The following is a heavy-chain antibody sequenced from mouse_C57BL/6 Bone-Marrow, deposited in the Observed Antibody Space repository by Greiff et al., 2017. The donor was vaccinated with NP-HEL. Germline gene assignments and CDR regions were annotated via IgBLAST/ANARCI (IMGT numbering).Heavy chain of an antibody. D-gene: IGHD1-1*01. CDR2: ISSGGSYT. CDR1: GFTFSSYG. Sequence: EVKLMESGGDLVKPGGSLKLSCAASGFTFSSYGMSWVRQTPDKRLEWVATISSGGSYTYYPDSVKGRFTISRDNAKNTLYLQMSSLKSEDTAMYYCARRGNGSSFFAYWGQGTLVTVSA. V-gene: IGHV5-6*02. J-gene: IGHJ3*01. CDR3: ARRGNGSSFFAY.